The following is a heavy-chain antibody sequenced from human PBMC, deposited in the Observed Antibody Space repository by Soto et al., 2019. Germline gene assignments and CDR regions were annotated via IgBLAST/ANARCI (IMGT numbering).Heavy chain of an antibody. CDR1: GFTFSSYA. Sequence: PGGSLRLSCAASGFTFSSYAMHWVRQAPGKGLEWVAVISYDGSNKYYADSVKGRFTISRDNSKNTLYLQMNSLRAEDTAVYYCARVYNTLVAPDYWGQGTLVTVSS. CDR3: ARVYNTLVAPDY. D-gene: IGHD1-20*01. CDR2: ISYDGSNK. V-gene: IGHV3-30-3*01. J-gene: IGHJ4*02.